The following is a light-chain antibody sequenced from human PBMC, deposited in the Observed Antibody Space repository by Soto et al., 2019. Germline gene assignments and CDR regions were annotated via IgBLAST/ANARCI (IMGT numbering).Light chain of an antibody. J-gene: IGKJ4*01. V-gene: IGKV1-5*03. CDR3: QQYDSFPLT. CDR2: KAS. CDR1: QSISNW. Sequence: DIQMTQSPSTLSASVGDRVTITCRASQSISNWLAWYQQRPWRAPQLLIHKASTLETGVPSRFSGSGSGTEFTLSISSLQPDDFASYFCQQYDSFPLTFGGGTKV.